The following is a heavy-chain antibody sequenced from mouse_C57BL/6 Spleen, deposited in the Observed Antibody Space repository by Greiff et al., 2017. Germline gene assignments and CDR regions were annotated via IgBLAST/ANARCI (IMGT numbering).Heavy chain of an antibody. CDR1: GYTFTSYW. Sequence: VQLQQPGAELVRPGTSVKLSCKASGYTFTSYWMHWVKQRPGQGLEWIGVIDPSDSYPNYNQKFKGKATLTVDTSSSTAYMQLSSLTSEDSAVYYCARRGDYDRHFDVWGTGTTVTVSS. CDR2: IDPSDSYP. D-gene: IGHD2-4*01. V-gene: IGHV1-59*01. CDR3: ARRGDYDRHFDV. J-gene: IGHJ1*03.